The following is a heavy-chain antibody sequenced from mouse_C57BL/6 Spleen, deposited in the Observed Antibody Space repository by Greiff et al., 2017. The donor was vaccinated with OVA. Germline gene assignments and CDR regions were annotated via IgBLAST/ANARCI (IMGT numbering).Heavy chain of an antibody. Sequence: QVQLQQSGAELVRPGASVTLSCTASGYTFTDYEMHWVKQTPVPGLEWIGAIYPETGGTAYNPQFYGKAILTADKSSSTAYMELRSLTSEDSAVYYCTRDYYGSFDYWGQGTTLTVSS. V-gene: IGHV1-15*01. CDR3: TRDYYGSFDY. D-gene: IGHD1-1*01. CDR2: IYPETGGT. J-gene: IGHJ2*01. CDR1: GYTFTDYE.